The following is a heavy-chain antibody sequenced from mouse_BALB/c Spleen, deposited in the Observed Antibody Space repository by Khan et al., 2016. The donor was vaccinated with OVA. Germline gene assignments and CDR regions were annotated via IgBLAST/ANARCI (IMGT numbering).Heavy chain of an antibody. CDR1: GYTFTSYW. J-gene: IGHJ3*01. V-gene: IGHV1-7*01. CDR3: ARSTMITRWFAY. Sequence: VQLQQSGAELAKPGASVKMSCKASGYTFTSYWMHWVKQRPGQGLEWIGYINPSTGYTEYNQKFKDKATLTADKSSSTAYMQLSSLTSEDSAVYDCARSTMITRWFAYWGQGTLVTVSA. D-gene: IGHD2-4*01. CDR2: INPSTGYT.